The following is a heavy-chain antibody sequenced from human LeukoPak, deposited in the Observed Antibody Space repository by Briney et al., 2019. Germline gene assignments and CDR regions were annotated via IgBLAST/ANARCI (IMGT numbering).Heavy chain of an antibody. D-gene: IGHD2-21*02. CDR3: GRGDCGGDCPFDY. J-gene: IGHJ4*02. V-gene: IGHV4-34*01. CDR1: GASFSDYY. Sequence: LKPSETLSLTCAVYGASFSDYYWSWIRQPPGKGLEWIGEINHRGSTNYNPSLKSRVTISVDTSKNQFSLKLRSVTAADTAVYYCGRGDCGGDCPFDYWGQGTLVTVSS. CDR2: INHRGST.